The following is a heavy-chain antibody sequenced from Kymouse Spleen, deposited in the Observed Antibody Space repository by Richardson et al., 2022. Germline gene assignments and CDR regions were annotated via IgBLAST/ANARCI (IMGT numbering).Heavy chain of an antibody. CDR2: ISWNSGSI. J-gene: IGHJ4*02,IGHJ5*02. CDR1: GFTFDDYA. Sequence: EVQLVESGGGLVQPGRSLRLSCAASGFTFDDYAMHWVRQAPGKGLEWVSGISWNSGSIGYADSVKGRFTISRDNAKNSLYLQMNSLRAEDTALYYCAKAPNLGQGTLVTVSS. D-gene: IGHD1-1*01. V-gene: IGHV3-9*01.